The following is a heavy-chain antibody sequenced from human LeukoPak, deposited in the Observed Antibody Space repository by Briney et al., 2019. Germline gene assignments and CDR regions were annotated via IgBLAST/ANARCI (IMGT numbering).Heavy chain of an antibody. D-gene: IGHD2-2*01. CDR2: VRFDGGNK. V-gene: IGHV3-30*02. CDR3: AKDSRAFVVEPASMGF. Sequence: GGSLRLSCAASGFTFSSFGMHWVRQAPGKGLEWVTFVRFDGGNKKYADSVKGRFTISRDNSKNTLDLQMNSLRAEDTAVYYCAKDSRAFVVEPASMGFWGQGILVTVSS. J-gene: IGHJ4*02. CDR1: GFTFSSFG.